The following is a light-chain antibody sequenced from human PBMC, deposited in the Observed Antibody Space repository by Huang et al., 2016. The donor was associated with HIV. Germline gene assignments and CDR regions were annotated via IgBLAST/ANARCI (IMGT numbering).Light chain of an antibody. Sequence: DIQMTQSPSSLSASVGDRVTITCRASQSIASYLNWYQQKPGKAPKLLIYAASTLRSWVPSRFSGSGSGTDFTLTVSSLQPEDFATYYCQQSYSTPRTFGQGTKVEIK. CDR1: QSIASY. CDR2: AAS. V-gene: IGKV1-39*01. J-gene: IGKJ1*01. CDR3: QQSYSTPRT.